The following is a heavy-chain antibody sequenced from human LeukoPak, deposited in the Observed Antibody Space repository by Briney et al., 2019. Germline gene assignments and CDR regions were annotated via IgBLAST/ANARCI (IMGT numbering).Heavy chain of an antibody. J-gene: IGHJ5*02. CDR2: IYYSGST. V-gene: IGHV4-59*01. CDR3: ARDQIGSYSRHWSDP. D-gene: IGHD6-13*01. CDR1: GGSISSYY. Sequence: PSETLSLTCTVSGGSISSYYWSWIRQPPGKGLEWIGYIYYSGSTNYNPSLKSRVTISVDTSKNQFSLKLSSVTAADTAVCYCARDQIGSYSRHWSDPWGQGTLVTVSS.